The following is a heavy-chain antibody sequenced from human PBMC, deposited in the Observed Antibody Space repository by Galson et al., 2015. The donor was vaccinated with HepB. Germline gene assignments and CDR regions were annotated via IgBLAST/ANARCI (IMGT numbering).Heavy chain of an antibody. CDR1: GFTFSSYG. CDR2: IWYDGSNK. Sequence: SLRLSCAASGFTFSSYGMHWVRQAPGPGLEWVALIWYDGSNKYYADSVKGRFTISRDDSKNTLYLQMNSLRAEDTAVYYCARRGGTTGRGGMDVWGQGTTVTVSS. D-gene: IGHD2-15*01. CDR3: ARRGGTTGRGGMDV. V-gene: IGHV3-33*08. J-gene: IGHJ6*02.